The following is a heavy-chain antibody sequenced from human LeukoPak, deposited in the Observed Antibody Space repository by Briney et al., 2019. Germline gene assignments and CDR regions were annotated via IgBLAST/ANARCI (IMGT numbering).Heavy chain of an antibody. J-gene: IGHJ3*02. Sequence: SETLSLTCTVSGGSISSYYWSWIRQPAGKGLEWIGRFYTRGSTNYNPSLKSRVTMSVDTTKNHFSLKLSSVTAADTAVYYCARDGGSYLFGIAFDIWGQGTMVTVSS. CDR1: GGSISSYY. V-gene: IGHV4-4*07. D-gene: IGHD1-26*01. CDR3: ARDGGSYLFGIAFDI. CDR2: FYTRGST.